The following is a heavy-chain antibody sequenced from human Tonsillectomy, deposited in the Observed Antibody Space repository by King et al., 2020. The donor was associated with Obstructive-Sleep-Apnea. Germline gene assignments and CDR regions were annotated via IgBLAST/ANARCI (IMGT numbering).Heavy chain of an antibody. V-gene: IGHV3-48*04. CDR1: GITFSSYS. J-gene: IGHJ3*01. CDR3: ATGGPDAFDF. CDR2: ISISTRTI. Sequence: EVQLVESGGGLVQPGGSLRLYCAASGITFSSYSMNWVRQAPGKGLEWVSYISISTRTIYYADSVKGRFTISRDNAKNSLYLQMNSLRAEDTAVYYCATGGPDAFDFWGRGTMVTVSS. D-gene: IGHD3-16*01.